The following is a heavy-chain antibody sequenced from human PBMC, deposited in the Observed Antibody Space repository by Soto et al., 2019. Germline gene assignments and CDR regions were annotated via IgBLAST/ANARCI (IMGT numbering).Heavy chain of an antibody. D-gene: IGHD3-22*01. Sequence: SETLSLTCSVSGGSISSSDYYWSWIRQPPGKGLEWIGYIYYSGSTYYNPSLKSRITISLNRSKSQFSLRLSSVTAADTAVYYCARVKYYSDSRGYYPYFDYWGQGTLVTVSS. J-gene: IGHJ4*02. CDR3: ARVKYYSDSRGYYPYFDY. V-gene: IGHV4-30-4*01. CDR2: IYYSGST. CDR1: GGSISSSDYY.